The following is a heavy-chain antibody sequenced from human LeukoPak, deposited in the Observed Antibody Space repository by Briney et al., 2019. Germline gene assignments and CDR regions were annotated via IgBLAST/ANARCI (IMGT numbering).Heavy chain of an antibody. J-gene: IGHJ4*02. V-gene: IGHV3-23*01. CDR3: AKESSVAGAGLLDY. Sequence: GGSLRLSCAASGFTFSSYAMSWVPQAPEKGLECVSSISGSGGSKWFADSVKGRFTISRDNSENTLYLQMNRLRAEDTALYYCAKESSVAGAGLLDYWGQGTLVTVSS. CDR1: GFTFSSYA. CDR2: ISGSGGSK. D-gene: IGHD6-19*01.